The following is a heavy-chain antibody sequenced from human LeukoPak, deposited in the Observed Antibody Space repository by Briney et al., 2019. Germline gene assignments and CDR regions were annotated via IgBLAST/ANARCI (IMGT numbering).Heavy chain of an antibody. Sequence: SEPLSLTCSLYGEPSFSNYYRSWIRQTPGGALEWIGEINHSGYTNYNPSLKSRVTLSIDTSKNQFSLRLNSVTAADTAVYYCSRQVVGNDYWGQGTLVTVSS. J-gene: IGHJ4*02. D-gene: IGHD3-22*01. V-gene: IGHV4-34*01. CDR1: GEPSFSNYY. CDR2: INHSGYT. CDR3: SRQVVGNDY.